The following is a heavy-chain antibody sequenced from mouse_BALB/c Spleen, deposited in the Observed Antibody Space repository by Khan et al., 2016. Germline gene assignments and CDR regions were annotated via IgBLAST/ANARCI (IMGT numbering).Heavy chain of an antibody. CDR3: ARYRYYYGSSRYFDV. D-gene: IGHD1-1*01. V-gene: IGHV9-3-1*01. Sequence: QIQLVQSGPELKRPGKTVKISCKASGYTFTNYGINWVKQAPGKGLKWMGWINTYSGESTYADDFKGRFAFTLETSANTAYLQINNPKNEDTATYVCARYRYYYGSSRYFDVWGAGTTVTVSS. CDR1: GYTFTNYG. CDR2: INTYSGES. J-gene: IGHJ1*01.